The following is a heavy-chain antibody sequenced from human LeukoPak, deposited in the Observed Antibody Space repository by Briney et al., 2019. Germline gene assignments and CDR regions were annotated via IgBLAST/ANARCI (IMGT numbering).Heavy chain of an antibody. CDR1: GYTFIGYY. D-gene: IGHD1-26*01. J-gene: IGHJ4*02. Sequence: ASVKVSCKASGYTFIGYYIYWVRQAPGQGLEWMGWISPNHGGTTYAQRFRGRVTLTRDTSISTVYMELNRLRSDDTAVYYCVRGEERELRNWGQGTLVTVSS. CDR3: VRGEERELRN. CDR2: ISPNHGGT. V-gene: IGHV1-2*02.